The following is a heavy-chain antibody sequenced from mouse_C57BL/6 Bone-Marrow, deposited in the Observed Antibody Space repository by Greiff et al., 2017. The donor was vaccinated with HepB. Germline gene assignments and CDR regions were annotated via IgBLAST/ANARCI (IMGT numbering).Heavy chain of an antibody. CDR1: GFTFSSYG. J-gene: IGHJ4*01. V-gene: IGHV2-6-2*01. CDR2: IWSDGST. CDR3: ARHECGNYEAMDY. Sequence: VKLVESGGDLVKPGGSLKLSCAASGFTFSSYGMSWVRQPPGKGLEWLVVIWSDGSTTYNSALKSRLSISKDNSKSQVFLKMNSLQTDDTAMYYCARHECGNYEAMDYWGQGTSVTVSS. D-gene: IGHD2-1*01.